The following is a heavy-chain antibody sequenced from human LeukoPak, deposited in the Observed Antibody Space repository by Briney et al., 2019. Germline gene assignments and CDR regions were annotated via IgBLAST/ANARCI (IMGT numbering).Heavy chain of an antibody. Sequence: AGGSLRLSCAASGITLSSYDMHWVRQAPGKALEWVAVISYDGSNKDYADSVKGRFTISRDNSKNTLDLQMNGLRAEDTAVYYCAKDRGVWAFDIWGQGTMVTVSA. CDR1: GITLSSYD. V-gene: IGHV3-30-3*01. CDR2: ISYDGSNK. CDR3: AKDRGVWAFDI. D-gene: IGHD3-10*01. J-gene: IGHJ3*02.